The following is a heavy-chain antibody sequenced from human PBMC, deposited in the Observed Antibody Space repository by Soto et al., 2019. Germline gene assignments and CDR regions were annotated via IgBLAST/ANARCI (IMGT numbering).Heavy chain of an antibody. CDR2: IWYDGSNK. Sequence: GGSLRLSCAASGFTFSSYGMHWVRQAPGRGLEWVAVIWYDGSNKYYADSVKGRFTISRDNSKNTLYLQMNSLRAEDTAVYYCAREKGSIAGPDAFDIWGQGTMVTVSS. J-gene: IGHJ3*02. CDR3: AREKGSIAGPDAFDI. D-gene: IGHD6-6*01. CDR1: GFTFSSYG. V-gene: IGHV3-33*01.